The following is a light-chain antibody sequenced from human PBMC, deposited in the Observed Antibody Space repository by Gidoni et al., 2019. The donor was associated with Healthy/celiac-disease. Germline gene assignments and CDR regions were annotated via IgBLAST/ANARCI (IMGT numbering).Light chain of an antibody. J-gene: IGKJ1*01. CDR1: QSVSSSY. CDR3: QQYGSSPTWT. CDR2: GAS. V-gene: IGKV3-20*01. Sequence: EIVLTQSPGTLSLSPGERATLSCRASQSVSSSYLAWYQQKPGQAPRLLIYGASSRATGIPDRFSGSVSGTDFTLPISRLEPEDFAVYYCQQYGSSPTWTFGQGTKVEIK.